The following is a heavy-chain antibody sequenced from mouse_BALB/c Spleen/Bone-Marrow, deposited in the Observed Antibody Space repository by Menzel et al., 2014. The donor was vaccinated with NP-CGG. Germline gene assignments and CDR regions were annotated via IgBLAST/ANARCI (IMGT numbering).Heavy chain of an antibody. CDR3: AYYRYDVNY. D-gene: IGHD2-14*01. Sequence: DLVKPGASVKLSCKASDYTFTSYWINWIKQRPGQGLEWIGRIAPGSGSTYYNEMFKGKAILTIDTSSXTAYIQLSSLSSEDSAVYFCAYYRYDVNYWGQGTTLTVSS. J-gene: IGHJ2*01. CDR1: DYTFTSYW. CDR2: IAPGSGST. V-gene: IGHV1S41*01.